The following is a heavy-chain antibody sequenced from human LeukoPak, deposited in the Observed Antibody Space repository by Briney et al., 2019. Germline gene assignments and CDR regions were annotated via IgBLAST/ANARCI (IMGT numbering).Heavy chain of an antibody. CDR1: GFTFSSYG. Sequence: PGGSLRLSCAASGFTFSSYGMHWVRQAPGKGLEWVAFIRYDGSNKYYADSVKGRFTISRGNSKNTLYLQMNSLRAEDTAVYYCAKDRARFLEWLLDYWGQGTLVTVSS. D-gene: IGHD3-3*01. CDR2: IRYDGSNK. CDR3: AKDRARFLEWLLDY. J-gene: IGHJ4*02. V-gene: IGHV3-30*02.